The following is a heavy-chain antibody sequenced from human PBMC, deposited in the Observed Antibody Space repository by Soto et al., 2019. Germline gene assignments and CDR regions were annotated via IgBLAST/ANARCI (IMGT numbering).Heavy chain of an antibody. Sequence: SQTLSLTCAISGDSVSSNSAAWNWIRQSPSRGLEWLGRTYYRSKWYNDYAVSVKSRITINPDTSKNQFSLQLNSVTPEDTAVYYCARVRNTKCGGGDCYSFQHWGQGTLVTVSS. V-gene: IGHV6-1*01. CDR1: GDSVSSNSAA. CDR2: TYYRSKWYN. CDR3: ARVRNTKCGGGDCYSFQH. J-gene: IGHJ1*01. D-gene: IGHD2-21*02.